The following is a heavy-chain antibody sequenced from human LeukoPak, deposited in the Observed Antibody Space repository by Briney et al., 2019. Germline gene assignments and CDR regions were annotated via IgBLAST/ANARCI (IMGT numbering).Heavy chain of an antibody. J-gene: IGHJ4*02. CDR3: VRSSSSIFDY. Sequence: GSLRLSCAASGFTFNNYWMSWVRQAPGKGLEWIVNIYHTGSTYYNPSLKSRVTISVDTSKNQFSLKLSSVTAADTAVYYCVRSSSSIFDYWGQGTLVTVSS. V-gene: IGHV4-38-2*01. D-gene: IGHD6-6*01. CDR1: GFTFNNYW. CDR2: IYHTGST.